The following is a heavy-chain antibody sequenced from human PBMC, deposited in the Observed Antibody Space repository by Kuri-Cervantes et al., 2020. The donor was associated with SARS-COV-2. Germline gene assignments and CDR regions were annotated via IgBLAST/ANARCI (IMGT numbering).Heavy chain of an antibody. Sequence: GGSLRLSCAASGFSLSRYTMNWVRQAPGKALEWVSSISGSGSYIYYADSVKGRFTISKESGENSLYLHMNSLRDEDTAVYYCARLGGYQLPPYYYYYYYMDVWGKGTTVTVSS. CDR3: ARLGGYQLPPYYYYYYYMDV. J-gene: IGHJ6*03. V-gene: IGHV3-21*01. CDR1: GFSLSRYT. D-gene: IGHD2-2*01. CDR2: ISGSGSYI.